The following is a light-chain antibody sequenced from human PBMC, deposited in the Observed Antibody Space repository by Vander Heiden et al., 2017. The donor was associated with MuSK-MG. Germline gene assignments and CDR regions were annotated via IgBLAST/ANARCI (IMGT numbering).Light chain of an antibody. V-gene: IGLV2-23*02. CDR3: CSFAGSSTWV. J-gene: IGLJ3*02. CDR1: STNIGSYDF. CDR2: EVS. Sequence: QSALTQPAPLSGSPGQSITISCTGTSTNIGSYDFVSWYQKYPGKAPKLIIYEVSKRPSGISHRFSGSKSGNTASLTISGLQTEDEADYYCCSFAGSSTWVFGGGSKLTVL.